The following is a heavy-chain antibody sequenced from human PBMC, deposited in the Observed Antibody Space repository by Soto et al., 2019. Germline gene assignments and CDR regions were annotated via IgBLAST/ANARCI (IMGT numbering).Heavy chain of an antibody. CDR2: IYYSGST. CDR3: ASRYSSSWYPFDY. D-gene: IGHD6-13*01. Sequence: QLQLQESGPGLVKPSETLSLTCTVSGGSISSSSYYWGWIRQPPGKGLEWIGSIYYSGSTYYNPSLKSRVAISVDTSKNQFSLKLSSVTAADTAVYYCASRYSSSWYPFDYWGQGTLVTVSS. CDR1: GGSISSSSYY. J-gene: IGHJ4*02. V-gene: IGHV4-39*01.